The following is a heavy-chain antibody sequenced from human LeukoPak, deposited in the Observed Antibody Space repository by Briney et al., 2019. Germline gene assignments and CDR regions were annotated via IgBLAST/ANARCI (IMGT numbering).Heavy chain of an antibody. Sequence: TSETLSLTCTVSGGSISSYYWSWIRQPAGKGLEWIGRIYTSGSTNYNPSLESRVTMPVDTSSNQFSLKLSSVTAADTAVYYCARVGDSSGYENWFDPWGQGTLVTVSS. CDR1: GGSISSYY. D-gene: IGHD3-22*01. V-gene: IGHV4-4*07. CDR3: ARVGDSSGYENWFDP. J-gene: IGHJ5*02. CDR2: IYTSGST.